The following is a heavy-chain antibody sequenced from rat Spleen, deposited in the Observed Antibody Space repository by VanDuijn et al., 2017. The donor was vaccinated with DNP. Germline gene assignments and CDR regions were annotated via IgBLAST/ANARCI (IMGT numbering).Heavy chain of an antibody. CDR2: ITNTGGST. Sequence: EVQLVESGGGLVQPGRSLKLSCVVSGFTFSNYWMTWIRQAPGKGLEWVASITNTGGSTFYPDSVKVRFTISRDSAKNTLYLQMNSLRFEDTATYYCAKDPIYNNPYWYFDFWGPGTMVTVSS. V-gene: IGHV5-31*01. J-gene: IGHJ1*01. CDR3: AKDPIYNNPYWYFDF. D-gene: IGHD1-10*01. CDR1: GFTFSNYW.